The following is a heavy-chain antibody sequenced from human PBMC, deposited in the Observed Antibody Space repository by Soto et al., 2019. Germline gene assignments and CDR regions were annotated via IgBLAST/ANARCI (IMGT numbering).Heavy chain of an antibody. Sequence: QVQLVESGGGLVTPGGSLRLSCASSGFTFSDYYMSWIRQAPGKGLEWLSYISPGSRYPAYADSVKGRFTISRDNSKDSFYLQMNSLRLEDTAMYYCAKAKFYYDSSPYDSWGQGTLVTVSS. CDR1: GFTFSDYY. J-gene: IGHJ4*02. CDR3: AKAKFYYDSSPYDS. D-gene: IGHD3-22*01. CDR2: ISPGSRYP. V-gene: IGHV3-11*05.